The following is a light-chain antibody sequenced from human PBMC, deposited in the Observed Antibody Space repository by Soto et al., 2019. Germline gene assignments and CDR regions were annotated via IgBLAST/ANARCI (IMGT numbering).Light chain of an antibody. CDR2: DTS. J-gene: IGKJ1*01. Sequence: EIVLTQSPGTLSLSPGERATLSCRASQSVSSSYLAWYQQKPGQPPRLLIYDTSSRATGIPARFSGSGSGTDFTLAISRLEPEDFAVYYCQQCGSSPSFGQGTKVELK. CDR3: QQCGSSPS. CDR1: QSVSSSY. V-gene: IGKV3-20*01.